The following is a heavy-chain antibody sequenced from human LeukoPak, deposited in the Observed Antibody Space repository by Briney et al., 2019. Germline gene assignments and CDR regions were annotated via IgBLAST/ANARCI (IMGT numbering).Heavy chain of an antibody. CDR2: LYSAGST. CDR1: GFTVSITY. D-gene: IGHD3-22*01. J-gene: IGHJ4*02. CDR3: ASAGVGVPNYYSDPFHY. V-gene: IGHV3-53*01. Sequence: GGSLRLSCAASGFTVSITYMSSVRQAPGKGLEWVSILYSAGSTYYADSVRGRFTIARDSSKNTVYLQMNRLRAEDTAVYYCASAGVGVPNYYSDPFHYWGQGTLVTVSS.